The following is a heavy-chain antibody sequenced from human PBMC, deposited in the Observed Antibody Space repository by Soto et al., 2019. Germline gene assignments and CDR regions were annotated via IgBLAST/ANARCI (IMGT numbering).Heavy chain of an antibody. D-gene: IGHD4-4*01. CDR3: AKGVIDYSNSYFDH. CDR2: ITSSGYT. Sequence: GGSLRLSCATSGFSFSHYAMSWVRQASGKGLEWVAGITSSGYTYYVDSLKGRFTISRGNSKNTLYLQMNGLRTEDTAVYYCAKGVIDYSNSYFDHWGQGTRVTVSS. V-gene: IGHV3-23*01. J-gene: IGHJ4*02. CDR1: GFSFSHYA.